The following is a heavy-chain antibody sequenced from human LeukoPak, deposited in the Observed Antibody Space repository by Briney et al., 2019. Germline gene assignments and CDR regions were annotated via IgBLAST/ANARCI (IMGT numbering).Heavy chain of an antibody. CDR3: VKDLTAVAVTSDY. Sequence: GGSLRLSCSAAGFTFSSYAMHWVRQAPGKGLEYVSAISSNGGSPYYADSVKGRFTISRDNSKNTLYLQMSSLRAEDTAVYYCVKDLTAVAVTSDYWGQGTLVTVSS. J-gene: IGHJ4*02. CDR2: ISSNGGSP. CDR1: GFTFSSYA. D-gene: IGHD6-19*01. V-gene: IGHV3-64D*06.